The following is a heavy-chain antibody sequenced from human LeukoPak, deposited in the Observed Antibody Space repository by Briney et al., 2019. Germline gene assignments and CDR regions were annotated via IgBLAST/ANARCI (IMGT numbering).Heavy chain of an antibody. J-gene: IGHJ4*02. V-gene: IGHV1-2*02. D-gene: IGHD1-26*01. Sequence: VASVKVSCKASGYTFTGYFMHWVRQAPGQGLEWMGWINPNSGDTNYAQKFQCRVTMTRDTSISTAYMELSRLRSDDTAVYYCARYRGSYSGDYWGQGTLVTVSS. CDR3: ARYRGSYSGDY. CDR1: GYTFTGYF. CDR2: INPNSGDT.